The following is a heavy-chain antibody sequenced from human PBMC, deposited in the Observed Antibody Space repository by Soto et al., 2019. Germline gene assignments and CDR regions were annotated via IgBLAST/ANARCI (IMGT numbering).Heavy chain of an antibody. J-gene: IGHJ4*02. CDR3: AKGLRGLPPFDY. V-gene: IGHV3-23*01. Sequence: GGSVRLSCAASGFTFSSYAMSWVRQAPGKGLEWVSAISGSGGSTYYADSVKGRFTTSRDNSKNTLYLQMNSLRAEDTAVYYCAKGLRGLPPFDYWGQGTLVTVS. D-gene: IGHD2-21*01. CDR2: ISGSGGST. CDR1: GFTFSSYA.